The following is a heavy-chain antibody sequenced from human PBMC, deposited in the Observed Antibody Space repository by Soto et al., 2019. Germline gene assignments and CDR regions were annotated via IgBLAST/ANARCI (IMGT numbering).Heavy chain of an antibody. CDR2: IIPIFGTA. CDR3: ARDRAVVVPAARGFYHELDV. Sequence: GASVKVSCKASGGTFSSYAISWVRQAPGQGLEWMGGIIPIFGTANYAQKFQGRVTITADESTSTAYMELSSLRSEDTAVYYCARDRAVVVPAARGFYHELDVWGKGTTVTVSS. J-gene: IGHJ6*04. D-gene: IGHD2-2*01. V-gene: IGHV1-69*13. CDR1: GGTFSSYA.